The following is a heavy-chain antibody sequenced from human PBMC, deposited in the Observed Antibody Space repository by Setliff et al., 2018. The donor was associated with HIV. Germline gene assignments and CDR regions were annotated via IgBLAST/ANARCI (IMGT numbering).Heavy chain of an antibody. CDR3: ARGGFFGVAERRAFAN. J-gene: IGHJ4*02. CDR1: GYTFTNYD. CDR2: MNPNRGNT. V-gene: IGHV1-8*03. D-gene: IGHD3-3*01. Sequence: ASVKVSCKASGYTFTNYDINWVRQATGQGLEWMGWMNPNRGNTVYAQKFQGRVTIARNTSINTAYMELSSLRSEDTAVYYCARGGFFGVAERRAFANWGQGTLVTVSA.